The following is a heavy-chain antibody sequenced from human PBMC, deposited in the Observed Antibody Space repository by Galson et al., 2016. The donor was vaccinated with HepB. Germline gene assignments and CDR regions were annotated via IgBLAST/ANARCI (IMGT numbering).Heavy chain of an antibody. CDR3: AVRYSSIWYFQH. CDR2: MGDSGGST. Sequence: SLRLSCAASGFTLSNSAMSWVRQAPGKGLEWVSAMGDSGGSTYYADSVKGRFTISRDNSKNTLYLQMNGLGAEDTAIYYCAVRYSSIWYFQHWGRGTLVSVSS. CDR1: GFTLSNSA. J-gene: IGHJ1*01. D-gene: IGHD6-13*01. V-gene: IGHV3-23*01.